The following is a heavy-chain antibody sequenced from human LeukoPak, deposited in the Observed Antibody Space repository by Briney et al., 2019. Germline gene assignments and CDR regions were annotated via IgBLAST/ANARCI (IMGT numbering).Heavy chain of an antibody. Sequence: GGSLRLSCAASGFTFSSYAMHWVRQAPGEGLEYVSAISSNGGSTYYANSVKGRFTISRDNSKNTLYLQMGSLRAEDMAVYYCARDPMPRRSLFSEYYFDYWGQGTLVTVSS. J-gene: IGHJ4*02. D-gene: IGHD2-2*01. CDR2: ISSNGGST. CDR3: ARDPMPRRSLFSEYYFDY. V-gene: IGHV3-64*01. CDR1: GFTFSSYA.